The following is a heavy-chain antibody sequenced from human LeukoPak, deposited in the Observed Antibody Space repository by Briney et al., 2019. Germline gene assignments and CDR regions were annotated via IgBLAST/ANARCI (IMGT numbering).Heavy chain of an antibody. Sequence: SGGSLRLSCAASGFTFSSYGMHWVRQAPGKGLEWVAFMRYDGSNKYYADSVKGRFTISRDNSKNTLYLQMNSLRAEDTAVYYCAKDYCSSTSCYNNYFDYWGQGTLVTVSS. CDR1: GFTFSSYG. CDR2: MRYDGSNK. V-gene: IGHV3-30*02. CDR3: AKDYCSSTSCYNNYFDY. J-gene: IGHJ4*02. D-gene: IGHD2-2*02.